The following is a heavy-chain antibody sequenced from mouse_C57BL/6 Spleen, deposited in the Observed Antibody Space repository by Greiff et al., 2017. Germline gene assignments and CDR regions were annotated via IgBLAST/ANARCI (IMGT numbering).Heavy chain of an antibody. V-gene: IGHV1-78*01. CDR3: ARRYYGSSYDDWYFDV. D-gene: IGHD1-1*01. CDR2: IYPRDGST. J-gene: IGHJ1*03. Sequence: QVQLQQSDAELVKPGASVKISCKVSGYTFTDHTIHWMKQRPEQGLEWIGYIYPRDGSTKYNEKFKGKATLTADKSSSTAYMQLNSLTSEDSAVYCCARRYYGSSYDDWYFDVWGTGTTVTVSS. CDR1: GYTFTDHT.